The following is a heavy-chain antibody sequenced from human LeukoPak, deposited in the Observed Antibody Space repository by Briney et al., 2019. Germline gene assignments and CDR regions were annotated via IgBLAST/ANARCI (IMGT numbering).Heavy chain of an antibody. J-gene: IGHJ4*02. D-gene: IGHD6-13*01. V-gene: IGHV2-5*01. CDR3: AHRFGSYSSSWYYFDY. CDR2: IYWNDDK. Sequence: SGPTLVKPTQALTLTCTFSGFSLSTSGVGVGWIRQPPGKALEWLALIYWNDDKRYSPSLKSRLTITKDTSKNQVVLTMTNMDPVDTATYYCAHRFGSYSSSWYYFDYWGQGTLVTVSS. CDR1: GFSLSTSGVG.